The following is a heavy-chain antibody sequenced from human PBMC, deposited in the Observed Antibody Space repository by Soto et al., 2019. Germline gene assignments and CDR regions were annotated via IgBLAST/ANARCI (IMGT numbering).Heavy chain of an antibody. CDR1: GGSISSGGYY. J-gene: IGHJ6*02. V-gene: IGHV4-31*03. CDR3: AREPDYDILTGYEQNGMDV. D-gene: IGHD3-9*01. Sequence: SETLSLTCTVSGGSISSGGYYWSWIRQHPGKGLEWIGYIYYSGSTYYNPSLKSRVTISVDTSKNQFSLKLSSVTAADTAVYYCAREPDYDILTGYEQNGMDVWGQGTTVTVSS. CDR2: IYYSGST.